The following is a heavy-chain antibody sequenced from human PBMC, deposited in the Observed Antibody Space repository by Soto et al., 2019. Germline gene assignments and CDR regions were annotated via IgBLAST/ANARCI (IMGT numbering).Heavy chain of an antibody. CDR3: AREYYYGSAPWY. D-gene: IGHD3-10*01. J-gene: IGHJ4*02. V-gene: IGHV1-18*01. CDR1: GYTFTSYG. Sequence: ASVKVSCKASGYTFTSYGISWVRQAPGQGLEWMGWISAYNGNTNYAQKLQGRVTMTTDTSTSTAYTKLRSTRPDDKTVYYGAREYYYGSAPWYWGQGTLVTASS. CDR2: ISAYNGNT.